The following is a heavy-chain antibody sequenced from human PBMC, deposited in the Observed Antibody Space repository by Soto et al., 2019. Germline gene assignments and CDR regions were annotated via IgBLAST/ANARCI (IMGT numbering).Heavy chain of an antibody. D-gene: IGHD3-22*01. CDR2: RWYYGSNK. Sequence: QVQLVESGGGVVQPGRSLRLSCAASGFTFSSYGMHWVRQAPGKGLEWVAIRWYYGSNKYYADSVKGRITISRDNSKNTLYLQMTSLRAEDTAGYYCARDYDSSGYTRFYSDDWGPGTLVTVSS. CDR1: GFTFSSYG. V-gene: IGHV3-33*01. CDR3: ARDYDSSGYTRFYSDD. J-gene: IGHJ4*02.